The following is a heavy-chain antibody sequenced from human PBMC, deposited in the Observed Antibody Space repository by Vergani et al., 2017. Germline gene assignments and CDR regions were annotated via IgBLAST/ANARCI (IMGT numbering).Heavy chain of an antibody. Sequence: QVQLQESGPGLVKPSETLSLTCTVSGRSISSYYWSWIRQPPGKGLEWIGYIYYSGSTNYNPSLKSRVTISVDTSKNQFSLKLSSVTAADTAVYYCARELELRAFDIWGQGTMVTVSS. J-gene: IGHJ3*02. CDR3: ARELELRAFDI. CDR1: GRSISSYY. V-gene: IGHV4-59*01. D-gene: IGHD1-26*01. CDR2: IYYSGST.